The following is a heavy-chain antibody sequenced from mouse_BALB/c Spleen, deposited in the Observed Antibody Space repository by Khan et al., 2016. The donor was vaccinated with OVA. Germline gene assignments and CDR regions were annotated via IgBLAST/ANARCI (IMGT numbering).Heavy chain of an antibody. CDR3: ARTARIKY. CDR1: GYSITSGYG. Sequence: EVQLQESGPGLVKPSQSLSLTCTVPGYSITSGYGWNWIRQFPGNKLEWMGYISHSGSTNYNPSLKSRISITRNTTKNQFFLQLNSVTTEDTATYYCARTARIKYWAQGTTLTVSS. V-gene: IGHV3-2*02. D-gene: IGHD1-2*01. J-gene: IGHJ2*01. CDR2: ISHSGST.